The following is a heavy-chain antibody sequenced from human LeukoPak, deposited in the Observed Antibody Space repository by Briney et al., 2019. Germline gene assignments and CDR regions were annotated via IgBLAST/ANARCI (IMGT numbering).Heavy chain of an antibody. CDR3: ATGRIDS. V-gene: IGHV3-48*02. Sequence: GGSLRLSCAASGLTFSISNMIWVRQAPGKGLEWVSYISPGSSTTYYADSVKGRFTISRDNAKNSLYLQMNSLRDEDTAVYYCATGRIDSWGQGTRVTVSS. J-gene: IGHJ4*02. CDR2: ISPGSSTT. CDR1: GLTFSISN.